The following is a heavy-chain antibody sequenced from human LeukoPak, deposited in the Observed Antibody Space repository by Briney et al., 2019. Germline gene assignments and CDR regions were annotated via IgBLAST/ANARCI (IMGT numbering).Heavy chain of an antibody. CDR2: IYYGGST. Sequence: SETLSLTCTVSGGSISSYYWSWIRQPPGKGLEWIGYIYYGGSTNYNPSLKSRVTISVDTSKNQFSLKLSSVTAADTAVYYCARVVSAAAGTRYFQHWGQGTLVTVSS. V-gene: IGHV4-59*01. D-gene: IGHD6-13*01. CDR3: ARVVSAAAGTRYFQH. CDR1: GGSISSYY. J-gene: IGHJ1*01.